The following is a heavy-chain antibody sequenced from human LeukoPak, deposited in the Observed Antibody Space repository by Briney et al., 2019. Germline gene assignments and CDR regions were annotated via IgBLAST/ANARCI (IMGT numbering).Heavy chain of an antibody. V-gene: IGHV3-33*01. D-gene: IGHD3-9*01. Sequence: GRSLRLSCAASGFTFSSYGMHWVRQAPGKGLEWVAVIWNDGSNKYYADSVKGRFTISRDNSKNTLYLQMNSLRAEDTAVYYCARDHYDILTGYFNGMDVWGQGTTVTVSS. CDR1: GFTFSSYG. J-gene: IGHJ6*02. CDR3: ARDHYDILTGYFNGMDV. CDR2: IWNDGSNK.